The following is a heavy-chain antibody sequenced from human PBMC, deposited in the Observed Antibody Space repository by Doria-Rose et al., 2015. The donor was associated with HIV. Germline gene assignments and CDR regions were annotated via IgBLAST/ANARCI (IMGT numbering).Heavy chain of an antibody. D-gene: IGHD6-13*01. CDR3: ARIKSSRWYHKYYVDF. CDR1: GVSLSSPGIG. CDR2: IFSDDER. V-gene: IGHV2-26*01. Sequence: QVTLKESGPVLVKPTETLTLTCTVSGVSLSSPGIGVSWIRQPPGKALEWLANIFSDDERSYKTSLKSRLTISRGTAKSKVVLTMTDMDPVDTATYYCARIKSSRWYHKYYVDFWGQGTLVIVSA. J-gene: IGHJ4*02.